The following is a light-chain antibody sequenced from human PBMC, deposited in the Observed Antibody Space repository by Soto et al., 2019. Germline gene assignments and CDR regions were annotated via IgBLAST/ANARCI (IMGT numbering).Light chain of an antibody. CDR1: SSNIGSNT. CDR3: AAWDDSLNGVL. V-gene: IGLV1-44*01. J-gene: IGLJ2*01. Sequence: QLVLTQPPSASGTPGQRVTISCSGSSSNIGSNTVIWYQQLPGTAPKLLIYNDNQRPSGVPDRFSGSKSGTSASLAISGLQSEDEADYYCAAWDDSLNGVLFGGGTKLTVL. CDR2: NDN.